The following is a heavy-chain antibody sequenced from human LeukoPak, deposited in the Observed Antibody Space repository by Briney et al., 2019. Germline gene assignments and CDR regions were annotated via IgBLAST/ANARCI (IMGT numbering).Heavy chain of an antibody. CDR2: FDPEDGET. V-gene: IGHV1-24*01. Sequence: ASVKVSCKVSGYTLTELSMHWVRQAPGKGLERMGGFDPEDGETIYAQKFQGRVTMTEDTSTDTAYMELSSLRSEDTAVYYCATQYSYGSGLDYWGQGTLVTVSS. D-gene: IGHD5-18*01. J-gene: IGHJ4*02. CDR3: ATQYSYGSGLDY. CDR1: GYTLTELS.